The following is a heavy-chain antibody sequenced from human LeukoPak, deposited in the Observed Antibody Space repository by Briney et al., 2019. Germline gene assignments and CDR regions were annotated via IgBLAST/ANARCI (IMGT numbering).Heavy chain of an antibody. J-gene: IGHJ4*02. CDR1: GFTLSDYY. CDR3: AREYFYDSTGQRGSGY. CDR2: ISSSGSTI. Sequence: GGSLRLSCAASGFTLSDYYMSWIRQAPGEGLEWVSYISSSGSTIYYADSVKGRFTISRDNANNSLYLQMNSLRAEDTAVYDCAREYFYDSTGQRGSGYWGQGTLVTVSS. V-gene: IGHV3-11*04. D-gene: IGHD3-22*01.